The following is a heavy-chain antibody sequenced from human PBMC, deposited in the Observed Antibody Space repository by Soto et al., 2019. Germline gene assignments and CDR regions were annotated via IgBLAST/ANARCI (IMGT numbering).Heavy chain of an antibody. Sequence: ASVKVSCKASGYTFTSYAMHWVRQAPGQRLEWMGWINAGNGNTKYSQKFQGRVTITRDTSASTAYMELSSLRSEDTAVYYCARILHYYGSGSLRGNYYYYMDVWGKGTTVTVSS. D-gene: IGHD3-10*01. CDR3: ARILHYYGSGSLRGNYYYYMDV. CDR1: GYTFTSYA. CDR2: INAGNGNT. V-gene: IGHV1-3*01. J-gene: IGHJ6*03.